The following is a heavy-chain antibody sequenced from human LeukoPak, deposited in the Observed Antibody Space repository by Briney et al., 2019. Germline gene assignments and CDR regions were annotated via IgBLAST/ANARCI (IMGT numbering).Heavy chain of an antibody. D-gene: IGHD3-16*01. J-gene: IGHJ4*02. Sequence: GGSLRLSCAASGFTFSSYAMSWVRQAPGKGLEWVSAISGSGGSTYYADSVKGRFTISRDNSKNTLYLQMNSLRAEDTAVYYCAKDHLFRLGELISYYFDYWGQGTLVTVSS. CDR1: GFTFSSYA. V-gene: IGHV3-23*01. CDR2: ISGSGGST. CDR3: AKDHLFRLGELISYYFDY.